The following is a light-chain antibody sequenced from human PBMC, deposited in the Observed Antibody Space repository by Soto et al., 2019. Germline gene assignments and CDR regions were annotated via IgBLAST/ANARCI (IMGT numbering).Light chain of an antibody. J-gene: IGKJ3*01. CDR2: AAS. V-gene: IGKV1-27*01. CDR3: QKYSSVPV. Sequence: DIQMTQFPSSLSASVGDRVTITCRASQGIRNDLAWYQQKPGKAPKRLIYAASTLQSGVPSRFSGSGSGTDFALTINSLQPEDVETYSGQKYSSVPVFGPGTKVEIK. CDR1: QGIRND.